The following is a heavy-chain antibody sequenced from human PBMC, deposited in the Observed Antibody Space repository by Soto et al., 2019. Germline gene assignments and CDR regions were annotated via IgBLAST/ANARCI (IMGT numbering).Heavy chain of an antibody. CDR1: GFTFSSYA. D-gene: IGHD6-13*01. CDR2: ISGSGGST. Sequence: EVQLLESGGGLVQRGGSLRLSCAASGFTFSSYAMSWVRQAPGKGLEWVSAISGSGGSTYYADSVKGRFTISRDSSKNTLDLQMNSLRAEDTAVYYCAMAGGIATAGAFNYWGQGTLVTVSS. CDR3: AMAGGIATAGAFNY. J-gene: IGHJ4*02. V-gene: IGHV3-23*01.